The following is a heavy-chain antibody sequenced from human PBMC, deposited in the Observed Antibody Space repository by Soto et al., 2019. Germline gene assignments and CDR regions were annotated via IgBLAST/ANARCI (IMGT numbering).Heavy chain of an antibody. CDR1: GDSISSSNSH. V-gene: IGHV4-39*01. CDR3: LRYDLFNWKAYPPELFHI. J-gene: IGHJ3*02. D-gene: IGHD1-20*01. CDR2: VYYGGAIFYSGNI. Sequence: SENLSITCTVSGDSISSSNSHWGWTRQPPGKGLEYIGSVYYGGAIFYSGNIYYNPSLKSRVTISVDTSKNQFSLRLSSVTAADTGVYYCLRYDLFNWKAYPPELFHIRGQGSIVIGSS.